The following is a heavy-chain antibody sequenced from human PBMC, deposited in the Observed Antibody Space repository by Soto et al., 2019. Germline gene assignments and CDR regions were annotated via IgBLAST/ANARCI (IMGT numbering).Heavy chain of an antibody. J-gene: IGHJ5*01. CDR1: GYTFTSYA. V-gene: IGHV1-3*01. D-gene: IGHD2-2*01. CDR2: INAGNDNT. CDR3: ATSEVPASMGRWFAS. Sequence: ASGRVSCKASGYTFTSYAMHWARQAPGQRLEWMGWINAGNDNTKYSQKFQGRVTITRDTSASTAYMELRSLRSDDTAVYYCATSEVPASMGRWFASWGQGTLVTVSS.